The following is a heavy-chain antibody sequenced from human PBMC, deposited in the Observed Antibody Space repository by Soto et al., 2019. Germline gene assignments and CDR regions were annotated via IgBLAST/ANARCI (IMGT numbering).Heavy chain of an antibody. D-gene: IGHD6-13*01. CDR2: IIPILGIA. V-gene: IGHV1-69*04. Sequence: SVKVSCKASGGTFSIYTISWVRQAPGQGLEWMGRIIPILGIANYAQKFQGRVTITADKSTSTAYMELSSLRSEDTAVYYCARDLVHSSSSEYWGQEPWSPXPQ. CDR1: GGTFSIYT. J-gene: IGHJ4*01. CDR3: ARDLVHSSSSEY.